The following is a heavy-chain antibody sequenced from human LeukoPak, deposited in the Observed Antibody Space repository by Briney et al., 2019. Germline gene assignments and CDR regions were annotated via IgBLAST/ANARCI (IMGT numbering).Heavy chain of an antibody. Sequence: ESGPTLVNPTQTLTLTCTFSGFSLSTSGMRVSWIRQPPGKALEGLARIDWDDDKFYSTSLKTRLTISKDTSKNQVVLTMTNMDPVDTATYYCARNPTVTGAFDIWGQGTMVTVSS. CDR2: IDWDDDK. J-gene: IGHJ3*02. CDR1: GFSLSTSGMR. V-gene: IGHV2-70*04. CDR3: ARNPTVTGAFDI. D-gene: IGHD4-17*01.